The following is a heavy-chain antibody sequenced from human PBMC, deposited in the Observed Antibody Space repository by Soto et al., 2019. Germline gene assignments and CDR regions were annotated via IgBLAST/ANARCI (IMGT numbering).Heavy chain of an antibody. D-gene: IGHD3-10*01. J-gene: IGHJ6*02. V-gene: IGHV1-69*13. CDR3: ARSYGSGSSRYYYYGMDV. CDR1: GGTFSSYA. CDR2: IIPIFGTA. Sequence: SVKVSCKASGGTFSSYAISWVRQAPGQGLEWMGGIIPIFGTANYAQKVQGRVTITADESTSTAYMELSSLRSEDTAVYYCARSYGSGSSRYYYYGMDVWGQGTTVTVSS.